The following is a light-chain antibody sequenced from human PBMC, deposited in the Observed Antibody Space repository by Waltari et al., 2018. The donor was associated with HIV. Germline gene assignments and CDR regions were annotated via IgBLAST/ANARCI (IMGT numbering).Light chain of an antibody. CDR3: SSLTDRATLV. V-gene: IGLV2-14*01. CDR2: EVT. CDR1: RSDIGAYNY. J-gene: IGLJ1*01. Sequence: QSALTQPASVSGSPGQSITISCTGSRSDIGAYNYVSWYQHHPGKAPNLIIYEVTNRPSGISNCVSGTKSGETAALTISGLQAEDEAEYYCSSLTDRATLVFGTGTKVTVL.